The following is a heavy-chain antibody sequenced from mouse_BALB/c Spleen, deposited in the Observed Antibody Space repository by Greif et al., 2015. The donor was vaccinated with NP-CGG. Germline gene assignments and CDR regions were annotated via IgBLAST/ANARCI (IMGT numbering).Heavy chain of an antibody. CDR2: IAPGSGST. J-gene: IGHJ1*01. CDR1: GYTFTSYW. V-gene: IGHV1S41*01. CDR3: ARELRSYWYFDV. Sequence: DLVKPGASVKLSCKASGYTFTSYWINWIKQRPGQGLEWIGRIAPGSGSTYYNEMFKGKATLTVDTSSSTAYIQLSSLSSEDSAVYFCARELRSYWYFDVWGAGTTVTVSS.